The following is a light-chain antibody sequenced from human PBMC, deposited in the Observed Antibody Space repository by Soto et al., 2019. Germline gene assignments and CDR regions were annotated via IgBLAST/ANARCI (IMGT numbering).Light chain of an antibody. CDR1: QSISRN. CDR3: QQYSDWPLT. J-gene: IGKJ4*01. V-gene: IGKV3D-15*01. CDR2: DPS. Sequence: EVLMTQSPATLSVSPGERATVSCRASQSISRNLAWYQQKPGRAPRLLLHDPSTRATGSPARFSGSGSATEFTLTISSLQSEDSAFYYCQQYSDWPLTFGGGTKVEIK.